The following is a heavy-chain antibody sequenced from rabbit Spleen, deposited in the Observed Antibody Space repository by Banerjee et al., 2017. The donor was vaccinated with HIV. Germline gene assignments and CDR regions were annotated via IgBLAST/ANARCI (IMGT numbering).Heavy chain of an antibody. CDR2: IDTGSSGST. J-gene: IGHJ6*01. CDR1: GFSFSSSYY. D-gene: IGHD1-1*01. Sequence: QEQLEESGGDLVKPEGSLTLTCTASGFSFSSSYYMCWVRQAPGKGLEWIGCIDTGSSGSTYYASWAKGRFTISKTSSTTVTLQMTRLTAADTATYFCARDTSSSFSSYGMDLWGQGTLVTVS. V-gene: IGHV1S45*01. CDR3: ARDTSSSFSSYGMDL.